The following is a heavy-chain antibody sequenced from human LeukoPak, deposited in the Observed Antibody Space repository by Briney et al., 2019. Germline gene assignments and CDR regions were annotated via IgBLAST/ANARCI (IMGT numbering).Heavy chain of an antibody. D-gene: IGHD3-3*01. CDR1: GYSFTSYW. Sequence: GESLKISCKGSGYSFTSYWIGWVRQMPGKGLEWMGIIYPGDSDTRYSPSFQGQVTISADKSISTAYLQWSNLKASDTAMYYCARHGPLSDFWSGYSPPDYWGQGTLVTVSS. CDR2: IYPGDSDT. J-gene: IGHJ4*02. CDR3: ARHGPLSDFWSGYSPPDY. V-gene: IGHV5-51*01.